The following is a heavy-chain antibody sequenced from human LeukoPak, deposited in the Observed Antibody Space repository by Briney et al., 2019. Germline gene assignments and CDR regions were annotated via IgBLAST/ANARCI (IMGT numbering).Heavy chain of an antibody. CDR2: IYTSGST. Sequence: SETLSLTCTVSGGSISSGSYYWSWIRQPAGKGLEWIGRIYTSGSTNYNPSLKSRVTISVDTSKNQFSLKLSSVTAADTAVYYCARDADDSSGDGNWFDPWGQGTLVTVSS. CDR3: ARDADDSSGDGNWFDP. D-gene: IGHD3-22*01. CDR1: GGSISSGSYY. J-gene: IGHJ5*02. V-gene: IGHV4-61*02.